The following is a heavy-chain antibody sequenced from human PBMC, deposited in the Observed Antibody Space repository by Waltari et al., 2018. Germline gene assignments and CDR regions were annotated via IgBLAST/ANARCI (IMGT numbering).Heavy chain of an antibody. CDR1: GYTLTELS. J-gene: IGHJ6*02. CDR2: FDPEDGET. D-gene: IGHD1-20*01. Sequence: QVQLVQSGAEVKKPGASVKVSCKVSGYTLTELSMHWVRPAPGKGLEWMGGFDPEDGETIYAQKFQGRVTMTEDTSTDTAYMELSSLRSEDTAVYYCATVGITGTNYYYYYGMDVWGQGTTVTVSS. CDR3: ATVGITGTNYYYYYGMDV. V-gene: IGHV1-24*01.